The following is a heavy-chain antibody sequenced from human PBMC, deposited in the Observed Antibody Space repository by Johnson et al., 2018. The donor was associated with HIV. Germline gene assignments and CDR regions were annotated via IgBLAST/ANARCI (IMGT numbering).Heavy chain of an antibody. Sequence: QLVESGGGVVQPGRSLRLSCTASGFTFSNFAMGWVRQAPGKGLEWVSVIYSDGTTYYADSVKGRFTISRDTSKNTLYLQMNSLRAGDTAVYYCAKEARRYYDILTSGAFDIWGQGTMVTVSS. CDR2: IYSDGTT. J-gene: IGHJ3*02. V-gene: IGHV3-66*01. D-gene: IGHD3-9*01. CDR1: GFTFSNFA. CDR3: AKEARRYYDILTSGAFDI.